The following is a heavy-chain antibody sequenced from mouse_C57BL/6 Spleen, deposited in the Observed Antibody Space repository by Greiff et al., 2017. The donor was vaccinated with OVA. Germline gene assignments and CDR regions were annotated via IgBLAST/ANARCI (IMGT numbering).Heavy chain of an antibody. CDR3: ARAELGTCAY. Sequence: EVQGVESGGGLVKPGGSLKLSCAASGFTFSSYAMSWVRQTPEKRLEWVATISDGGSYTYYPDNVKGRFTISRDNAKNNLYLQMSHLKSENTAMYYCARAELGTCAYWGQGTLVTVSA. J-gene: IGHJ3*01. D-gene: IGHD4-1*01. CDR1: GFTFSSYA. CDR2: ISDGGSYT. V-gene: IGHV5-4*01.